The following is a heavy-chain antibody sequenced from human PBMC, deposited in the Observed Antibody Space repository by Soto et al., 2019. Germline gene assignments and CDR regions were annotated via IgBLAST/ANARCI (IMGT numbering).Heavy chain of an antibody. D-gene: IGHD6-19*01. J-gene: IGHJ6*03. CDR3: ATGSGGQGLVLGVRYMDV. CDR1: GGSFSGYY. CDR2: INHSGST. V-gene: IGHV4-34*01. Sequence: QVQLQQWGAGLLKPSETLSLTCAVYGGSFSGYYWSWIRQPPGKGLEWIGEINHSGSTNYNPSLKSRVPISVDTSKNQFSLELSSVTAADTAVYYCATGSGGQGLVLGVRYMDVWGKGTTVTVSS.